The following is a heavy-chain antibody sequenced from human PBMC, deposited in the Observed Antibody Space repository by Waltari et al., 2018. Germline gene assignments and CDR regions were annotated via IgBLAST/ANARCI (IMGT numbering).Heavy chain of an antibody. CDR3: AMTGRLGTGLPWD. D-gene: IGHD3-9*01. J-gene: IGHJ4*02. V-gene: IGHV3-7*01. CDR2: IKQDGSGP. CDR1: GLAFSDYW. Sequence: EVQLVESGGGLVQPGGSLRLSCEASGLAFSDYWVGWVRQAPGKGLEWGGKIKQDGSGPFYVGSGKGRFTISRDDAKNLLYLQMNSLRVEDTAVYFCAMTGRLGTGLPWDWGQGTLVTVSS.